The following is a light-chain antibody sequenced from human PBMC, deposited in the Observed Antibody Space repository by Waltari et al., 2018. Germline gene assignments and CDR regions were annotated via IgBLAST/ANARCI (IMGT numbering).Light chain of an antibody. CDR3: QQESNWSHLT. CDR1: QSVSSR. CDR2: DAS. Sequence: EIVMTQSPATLSLSPGERATLSCRASQSVSSRLAWYQQKPGQAPRLLIYDASSRATGIPDRFSGSGSGTEFTLTISSLEPEDVAVYFCQQESNWSHLTFDGGTKVEIK. J-gene: IGKJ4*01. V-gene: IGKV3D-15*01.